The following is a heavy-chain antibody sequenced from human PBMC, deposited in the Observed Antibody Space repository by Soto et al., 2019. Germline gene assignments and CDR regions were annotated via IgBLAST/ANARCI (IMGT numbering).Heavy chain of an antibody. CDR2: IYPGDSDT. Sequence: PGESLKISCKGSGYSFTSYWIGWVRQMPGKGLEWMGIIYPGDSDTRYSPSFQGQVTISADKSISTAYLQWSSLKASDTAMYYCARWVYCSSTSCYRGGQGYYFDYWGQGTLVTVSS. V-gene: IGHV5-51*01. CDR1: GYSFTSYW. D-gene: IGHD2-2*02. CDR3: ARWVYCSSTSCYRGGQGYYFDY. J-gene: IGHJ4*02.